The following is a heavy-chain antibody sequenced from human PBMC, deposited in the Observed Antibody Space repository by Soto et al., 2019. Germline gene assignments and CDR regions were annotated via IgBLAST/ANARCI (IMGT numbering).Heavy chain of an antibody. D-gene: IGHD3-10*01. V-gene: IGHV3-7*01. CDR2: IKQDGSEK. J-gene: IGHJ4*02. CDR1: GFTFSSYW. CDR3: AINEGYYGSGTQPAGY. Sequence: PGGSLRLSCAASGFTFSSYWMSWVRQAPGKGLEWVANIKQDGSEKYYVDSVKGRFTISRDNAKNSLYLQMNSLRAEDTAVYYCAINEGYYGSGTQPAGYWGQGTLVTVSS.